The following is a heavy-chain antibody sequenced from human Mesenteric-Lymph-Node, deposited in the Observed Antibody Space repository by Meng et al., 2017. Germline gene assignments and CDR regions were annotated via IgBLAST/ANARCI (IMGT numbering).Heavy chain of an antibody. D-gene: IGHD1-7*01. Sequence: QLQLQASGSGLVKPSQTLSLTCAVSSGPIVSTDYSCSWIRRPPGKGLEWIGYIYYSGSTYYNPSLKSRVTISVDTSKNQFSLKLSSVTAADAAVYYCGRDQGRELINHWGQGALVTVSS. CDR2: IYYSGST. CDR1: SGPIVSTDYS. V-gene: IGHV4-30-2*05. CDR3: GRDQGRELINH. J-gene: IGHJ4*02.